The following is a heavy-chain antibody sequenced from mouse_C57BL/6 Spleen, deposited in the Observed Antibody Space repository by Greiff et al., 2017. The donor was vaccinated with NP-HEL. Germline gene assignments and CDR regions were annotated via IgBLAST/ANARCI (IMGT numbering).Heavy chain of an antibody. CDR1: GYTFTSYW. J-gene: IGHJ1*03. D-gene: IGHD1-1*01. V-gene: IGHV1-52*01. CDR2: IDPSDSET. CDR3: AYYGSSYEGYFDV. Sequence: QVQLQQPGAELVRPGSSLPLSFPASGYTFTSYWMHWVKQRPLQGLEWIGNIDPSDSETTYNQKFKDKATLTVDKSSSTAYMQLSSLSSEDSAVYFCAYYGSSYEGYFDVWGTGTTVTVSS.